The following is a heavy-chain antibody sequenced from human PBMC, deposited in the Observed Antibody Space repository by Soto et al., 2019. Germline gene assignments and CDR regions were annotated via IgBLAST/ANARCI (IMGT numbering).Heavy chain of an antibody. J-gene: IGHJ5*02. Sequence: ASVKVSCKASGFTFTSSAMQWVRQARGQRLEWIGWIVVGSGNTNYAQKFQERVTITRDMSTSTAYMELSSLRSEDTAVYYCAADRDWNGWFDPWGQGTLVTVSS. CDR1: GFTFTSSA. CDR3: AADRDWNGWFDP. CDR2: IVVGSGNT. D-gene: IGHD1-1*01. V-gene: IGHV1-58*02.